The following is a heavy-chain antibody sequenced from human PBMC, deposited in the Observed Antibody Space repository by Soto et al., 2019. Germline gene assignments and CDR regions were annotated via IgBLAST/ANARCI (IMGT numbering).Heavy chain of an antibody. J-gene: IGHJ4*02. D-gene: IGHD6-13*01. CDR1: GVTFYSYA. CDR2: ISGGGSST. V-gene: IGHV3-23*01. CDR3: AKSSSNWYASYFDS. Sequence: GGSLRLSCAASGVTFYSYAMTWVRQAPGKGLEWVSAISGGGSSTYYAESVKGRFTISRDNSKNTLYLHMNRLGAEDKAPFYCAKSSSNWYASYFDSWGKGTLVTASS.